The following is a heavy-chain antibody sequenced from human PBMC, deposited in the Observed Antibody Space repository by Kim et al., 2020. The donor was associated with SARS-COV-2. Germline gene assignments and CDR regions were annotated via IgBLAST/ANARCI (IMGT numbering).Heavy chain of an antibody. CDR2: ISYDGSNK. CDR1: GFTFSSYG. Sequence: GGSLRLSCAASGFTFSSYGMHWVRQAPGKGLEWVAVISYDGSNKYYADSVKGRFTISRDNSKNTLYLQMNSLRAEDTAVYYCAKDRGYCSGGSCDGNYY. V-gene: IGHV3-30*18. J-gene: IGHJ6*01. D-gene: IGHD2-15*01. CDR3: AKDRGYCSGGSCDGNYY.